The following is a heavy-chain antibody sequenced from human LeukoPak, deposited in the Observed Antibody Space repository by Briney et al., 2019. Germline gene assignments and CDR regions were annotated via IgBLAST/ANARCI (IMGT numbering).Heavy chain of an antibody. Sequence: SGGSLRLSCAASGFTFSNYGMHWVRKAPGKGLEWVALISFDESSEYYADSVKGRFSISRDNSKNTLYLQMNNARVDDTAVYYCAKEVGYGSPYFDYWGQGTLVTVSS. D-gene: IGHD5-12*01. CDR3: AKEVGYGSPYFDY. V-gene: IGHV3-30*18. J-gene: IGHJ4*02. CDR2: ISFDESSE. CDR1: GFTFSNYG.